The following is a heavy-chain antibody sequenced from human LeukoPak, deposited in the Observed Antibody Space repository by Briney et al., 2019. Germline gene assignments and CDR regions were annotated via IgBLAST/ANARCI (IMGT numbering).Heavy chain of an antibody. CDR3: ARHTYARPFDF. Sequence: ASETLSLTCTVSGGSISGPYWSWIRQPPGKGLEWIAYVYYSGDTNYNPSPKSRAAISLDTSKNQFSLTVTSVTAADTAIYYCARHTYARPFDFWGQGTLVTVSS. V-gene: IGHV4-59*08. CDR2: VYYSGDT. CDR1: GGSISGPY. D-gene: IGHD6-6*01. J-gene: IGHJ4*02.